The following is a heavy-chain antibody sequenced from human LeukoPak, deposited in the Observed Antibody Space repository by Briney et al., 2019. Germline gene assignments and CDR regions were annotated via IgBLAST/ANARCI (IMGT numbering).Heavy chain of an antibody. J-gene: IGHJ4*02. CDR2: INHSGST. CDR1: GGSFSGYY. D-gene: IGHD6-19*01. CDR3: ASLPQWLVPDY. V-gene: IGHV4-34*01. Sequence: PSETLSLTCAVYGGSFSGYYWSWIRQPPGKGLEWIGEINHSGSTNYNPSLKSRVTISVDTSKNQFSLKLSSVTAADTAVYYCASLPQWLVPDYWGQGTLVTVSS.